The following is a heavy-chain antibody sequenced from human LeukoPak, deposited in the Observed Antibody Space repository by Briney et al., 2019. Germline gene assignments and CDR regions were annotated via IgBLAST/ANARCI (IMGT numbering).Heavy chain of an antibody. Sequence: GGSLRLSCAASGFTFSSYSMNWVRQAPGKGLEWVSSIRSSSSYIYYADSVKGRFTISRDNAKNSLYLQMNSLRAEDTAVYYCAKGPRRYSSSWYYFDYWGQGTLVTVSS. CDR1: GFTFSSYS. CDR2: IRSSSSYI. J-gene: IGHJ4*02. CDR3: AKGPRRYSSSWYYFDY. V-gene: IGHV3-21*01. D-gene: IGHD6-13*01.